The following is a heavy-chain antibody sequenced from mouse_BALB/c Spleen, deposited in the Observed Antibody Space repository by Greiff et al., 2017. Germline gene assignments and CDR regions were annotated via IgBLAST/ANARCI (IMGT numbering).Heavy chain of an antibody. CDR1: GFTFSSYA. J-gene: IGHJ1*01. CDR3: ARHVGESYWYFDV. CDR2: ISSGGSYT. Sequence: EVQVVESGGGLVKPGGSLKLSCAASGFTFSSYAMSWVRQSPEKRLEWVAEISSGGSYTYYPDTVTGRFTISRDNAKNTLYLEMSSLRSEDTAMYYCARHVGESYWYFDVWGAGTTVTVSS. D-gene: IGHD3-1*01. V-gene: IGHV5-9-4*01.